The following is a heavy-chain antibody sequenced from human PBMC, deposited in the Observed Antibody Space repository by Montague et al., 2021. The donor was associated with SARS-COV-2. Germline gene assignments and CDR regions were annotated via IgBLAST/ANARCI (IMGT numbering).Heavy chain of an antibody. CDR3: ARHGWGWLRLLRPFDY. CDR1: GGSISSSTYY. V-gene: IGHV4-39*01. J-gene: IGHJ4*02. CDR2: IYYSGST. D-gene: IGHD5-12*01. Sequence: SETLSLTCTVSGGSISSSTYYWGWIRQPPGKGLEWIGSIYYSGSTYYNPSLKSRVTISVDMSKNQFSLKLSSVTAADTAVYYCARHGWGWLRLLRPFDYWGQGTLVTVSS.